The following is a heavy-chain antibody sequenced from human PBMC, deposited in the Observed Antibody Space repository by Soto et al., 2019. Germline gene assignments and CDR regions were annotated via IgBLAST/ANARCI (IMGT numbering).Heavy chain of an antibody. J-gene: IGHJ6*02. CDR3: ARDLSPHCSSTSCYYYYGMDV. CDR2: IYYSGST. Sequence: LSLTCTVSGGSISSGGYYWSWIHQHPGKGLEWIGYIYYSGSTYYNPSLKSRVTISVDTSKNQFSLKLSSVTAADTAVYYCARDLSPHCSSTSCYYYYGMDVWGQGTTVTVSS. V-gene: IGHV4-31*03. CDR1: GGSISSGGYY. D-gene: IGHD2-2*01.